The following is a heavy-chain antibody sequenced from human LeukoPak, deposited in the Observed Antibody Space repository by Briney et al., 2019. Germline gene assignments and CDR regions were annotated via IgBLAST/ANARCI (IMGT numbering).Heavy chain of an antibody. J-gene: IGHJ3*02. CDR2: VYISGST. V-gene: IGHV4-61*02. Sequence: PSETLSLTCTVSGGSITSGSYYWSWIRQPAGKGLECIGRVYISGSTNYNPSLAGRATISIDTSKNQFSLKLSSVTAADTAVYYCVRHHKYCSSTSCYKVGDPTDAFDIWGQGTMITVSS. D-gene: IGHD2-2*01. CDR1: GGSITSGSYY. CDR3: VRHHKYCSSTSCYKVGDPTDAFDI.